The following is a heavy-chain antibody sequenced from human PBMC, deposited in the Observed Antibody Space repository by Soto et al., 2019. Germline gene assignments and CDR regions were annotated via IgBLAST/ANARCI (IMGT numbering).Heavy chain of an antibody. CDR1: GGSISSYY. Sequence: SETLSLTCTVSGGSISSYYWSWIRQPPGKGLEWIGYIYYSGSTHYNPSFKSRVPISLDTSKNQFCFKLSSVTAADTAVYYCARGGLAAAGNFDYWGQGTLVTVSS. J-gene: IGHJ4*02. CDR2: IYYSGST. D-gene: IGHD6-13*01. V-gene: IGHV4-59*12. CDR3: ARGGLAAAGNFDY.